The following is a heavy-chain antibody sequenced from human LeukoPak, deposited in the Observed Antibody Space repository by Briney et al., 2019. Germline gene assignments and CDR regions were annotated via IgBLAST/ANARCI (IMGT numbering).Heavy chain of an antibody. Sequence: GGSLRLSCAASGFTFSSYAMHWVRQAPGKGLEWVAVISYDGSNKYYADSVKGRFTISRDNSKNTLYLQMNSLRAEDTAVYYCASNMSPWELLPAWDYWGQGTLVTVSS. CDR1: GFTFSSYA. CDR3: ASNMSPWELLPAWDY. D-gene: IGHD1-26*01. V-gene: IGHV3-30-3*01. CDR2: ISYDGSNK. J-gene: IGHJ4*02.